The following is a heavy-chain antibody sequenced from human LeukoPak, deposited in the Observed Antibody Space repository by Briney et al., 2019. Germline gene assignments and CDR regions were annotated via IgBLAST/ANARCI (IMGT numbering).Heavy chain of an antibody. CDR1: GGSFSGYY. V-gene: IGHV4-34*01. D-gene: IGHD6-19*01. CDR2: INHSGST. Sequence: SETLSLTCAVYGGSFSGYYWTWIRQPPGKGQEWIGEINHSGSTNYNPSLKSRVTISIDTSKNQFSLKLSSVTAADTAVYYCARSVAGMGYFDYWGQGTLVTVSS. CDR3: ARSVAGMGYFDY. J-gene: IGHJ4*02.